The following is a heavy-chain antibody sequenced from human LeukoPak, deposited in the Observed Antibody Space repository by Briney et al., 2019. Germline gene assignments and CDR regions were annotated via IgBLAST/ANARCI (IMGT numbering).Heavy chain of an antibody. D-gene: IGHD5-18*01. V-gene: IGHV4-59*08. CDR2: IHYSGST. J-gene: IGHJ4*02. CDR3: ARLLGYSYGFPFDY. Sequence: SEALSLTCTVSSDSISGYYWSWLRQPPGKGLEWIGYIHYSGSTNYNPSLKSRVTILLDTSKNQFSLKLSSVTATDAAVYYCARLLGYSYGFPFDYWGQGTLVTVSS. CDR1: SDSISGYY.